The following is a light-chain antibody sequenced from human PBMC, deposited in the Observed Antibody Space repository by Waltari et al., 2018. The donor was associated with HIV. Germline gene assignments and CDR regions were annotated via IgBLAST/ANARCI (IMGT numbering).Light chain of an antibody. V-gene: IGKV3-20*01. J-gene: IGKJ2*01. CDR3: QQYGSSPPMYT. Sequence: IVLTQSPGTLSLSPGDRATLSCRASQSVTSTYLGWYQQTPGQAPRLLIYGASTRATGIPDRFSGSGSGTDFTLTISRLEPEDFAIYYCQQYGSSPPMYTFGQGTRLEI. CDR2: GAS. CDR1: QSVTSTY.